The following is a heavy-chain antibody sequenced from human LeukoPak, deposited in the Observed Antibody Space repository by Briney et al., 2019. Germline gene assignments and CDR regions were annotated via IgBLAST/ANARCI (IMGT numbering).Heavy chain of an antibody. CDR1: GGTFSSYA. J-gene: IGHJ1*01. V-gene: IGHV1-18*01. D-gene: IGHD3-9*01. CDR3: ARHGSLYTYYDILTGYLPSAFQH. CDR2: ISAYNGNT. Sequence: ASVKVSCKASGGTFSSYAISWVRQAPGQGLEWMGWISAYNGNTNYAQKLQGRVTMTTDTSTSTAYMELRSLRSDDTAVYYCARHGSLYTYYDILTGYLPSAFQHWGQGTLVTVSS.